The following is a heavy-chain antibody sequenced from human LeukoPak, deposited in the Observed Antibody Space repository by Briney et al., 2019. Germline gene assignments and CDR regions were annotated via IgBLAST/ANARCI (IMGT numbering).Heavy chain of an antibody. D-gene: IGHD4-17*01. J-gene: IGHJ4*02. Sequence: GGSLRPSCAASGFTFSSYAMSWVRQAPGKGLEWVSAISGSGGSTYYADSVKGRFTISRDNSKNTLYLQMNSLRAEDTAVYYCARGQDDYGDSGFDYWGQGTLVTVSS. CDR3: ARGQDDYGDSGFDY. V-gene: IGHV3-23*01. CDR1: GFTFSSYA. CDR2: ISGSGGST.